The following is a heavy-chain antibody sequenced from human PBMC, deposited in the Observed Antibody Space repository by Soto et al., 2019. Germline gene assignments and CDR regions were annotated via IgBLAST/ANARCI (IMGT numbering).Heavy chain of an antibody. J-gene: IGHJ6*02. CDR3: AYLPCSGGSCYWFSFSGMDV. V-gene: IGHV2-5*02. CDR2: IYWDDDK. Sequence: QITLKESGPTLVKPTQTLTLTCTFSGFSLSTSGVGVAWIRQPPGKALEWLALIYWDDDKRYRPSLESRLTITKDPAKHQVFLTMTNMDSVATATYYCAYLPCSGGSCYWFSFSGMDVWGQGTTVTGSS. CDR1: GFSLSTSGVG. D-gene: IGHD2-15*01.